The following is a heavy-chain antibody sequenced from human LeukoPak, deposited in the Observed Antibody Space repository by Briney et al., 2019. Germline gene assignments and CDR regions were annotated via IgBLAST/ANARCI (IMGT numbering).Heavy chain of an antibody. J-gene: IGHJ4*02. V-gene: IGHV4-38-2*02. CDR1: GYSISSGYY. D-gene: IGHD6-13*01. CDR2: FYYSGST. Sequence: SETLSLTCTVSGYSISSGYYWGLMRQPPGKGLECSGSFYYSGSTYYNPSLKSRVTISVDTTKNQFSLQLSSVTAADTAVYYCARLGPGYSSSWYGGGLNQYFFDYWGQGTLVTVSS. CDR3: ARLGPGYSSSWYGGGLNQYFFDY.